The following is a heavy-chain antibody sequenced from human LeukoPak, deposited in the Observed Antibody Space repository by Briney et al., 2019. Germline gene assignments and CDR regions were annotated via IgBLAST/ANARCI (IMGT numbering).Heavy chain of an antibody. Sequence: GGSLRLSCAASGFTFSDYYMSWVRQAPGKGLEWVANIKQDGSEKYYVDSVKGRSTISRDNAKNSLYLQMNSLRAEDTAVYYCARDNYGDFETPPYYFDYWGQGTLVTVSS. CDR2: IKQDGSEK. J-gene: IGHJ4*02. D-gene: IGHD4-17*01. CDR1: GFTFSDYY. V-gene: IGHV3-7*01. CDR3: ARDNYGDFETPPYYFDY.